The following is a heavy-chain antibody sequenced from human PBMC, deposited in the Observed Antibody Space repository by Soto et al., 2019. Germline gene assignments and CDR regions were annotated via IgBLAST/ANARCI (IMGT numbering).Heavy chain of an antibody. Sequence: GGSLRLSCAASGFTFSSYAMSWVRQAPGKGLEWVSAISGSGGSTYYADSVKGRFTISRDNSKNTLYLQMNSLRAEDTAVYYCAKRFQGYCSGGSCYSYYYYYYMDVWGKGTTVTVSS. CDR2: ISGSGGST. D-gene: IGHD2-15*01. CDR1: GFTFSSYA. CDR3: AKRFQGYCSGGSCYSYYYYYYMDV. V-gene: IGHV3-23*01. J-gene: IGHJ6*03.